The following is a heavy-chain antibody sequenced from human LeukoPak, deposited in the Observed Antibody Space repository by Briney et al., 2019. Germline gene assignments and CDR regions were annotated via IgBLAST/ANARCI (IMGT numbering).Heavy chain of an antibody. Sequence: GGSLRLSCVASGFTFSSYSMSWVRQAPGKGLEWVSYIDTSSSTIYYADSVKGRFTISRDNAKNSLYLQMKSLRAEDTTVYYCAKDRWEDLSNLRGAFDIWGQGTLVTVSS. CDR1: GFTFSSYS. CDR2: IDTSSSTI. J-gene: IGHJ3*02. CDR3: AKDRWEDLSNLRGAFDI. V-gene: IGHV3-48*04. D-gene: IGHD1-26*01.